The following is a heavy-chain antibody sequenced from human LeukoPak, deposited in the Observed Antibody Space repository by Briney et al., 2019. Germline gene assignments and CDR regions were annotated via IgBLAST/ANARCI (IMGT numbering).Heavy chain of an antibody. J-gene: IGHJ3*01. Sequence: SETLSLTCAVYGGSFSGYYWSWIRQPPGKGLEWIGEINHSGSTNYNPSLKSRVTISVDTSKNQFSLKLSSVTAADTAVYYCARGEYSSGYPYWGQGTMVTVSS. V-gene: IGHV4-34*01. CDR3: ARGEYSSGYPY. CDR2: INHSGST. CDR1: GGSFSGYY. D-gene: IGHD6-19*01.